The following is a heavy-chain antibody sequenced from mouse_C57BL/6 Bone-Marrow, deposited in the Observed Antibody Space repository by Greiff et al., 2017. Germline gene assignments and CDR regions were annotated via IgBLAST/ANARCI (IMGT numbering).Heavy chain of an antibody. V-gene: IGHV1-39*01. J-gene: IGHJ2*01. CDR3: ASLRQYCFDY. Sequence: EVQLQQSGPELVKPGASVKISCKASGYSFTDYNMNWVKQSNGKSLEWIGVINPNYGTTSYNQKFKGKATLTVDKSSSTAYMHLNSLASEDSAVYYCASLRQYCFDYWGQGTTLTVSS. CDR2: INPNYGTT. D-gene: IGHD1-1*01. CDR1: GYSFTDYN.